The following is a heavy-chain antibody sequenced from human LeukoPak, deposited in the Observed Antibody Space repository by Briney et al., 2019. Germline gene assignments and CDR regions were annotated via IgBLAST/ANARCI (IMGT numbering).Heavy chain of an antibody. V-gene: IGHV3-7*03. Sequence: PGGSLRLSCAASGFTFSSYWMSWVRQAPGKGLEWVANIKQDGSEKYYVDSVKGRFTISRDNAKNSLHLQMNSLRAEDTAVYYCARSLGVDTNRAFDIWGQGTMVTVSS. CDR1: GFTFSSYW. CDR2: IKQDGSEK. D-gene: IGHD5-18*01. J-gene: IGHJ3*02. CDR3: ARSLGVDTNRAFDI.